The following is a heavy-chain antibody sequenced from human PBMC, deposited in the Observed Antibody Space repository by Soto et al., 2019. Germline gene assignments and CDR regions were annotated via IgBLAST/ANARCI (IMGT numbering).Heavy chain of an antibody. CDR2: IYSGGST. CDR3: ARDSLGYCSGGSCRAYDY. J-gene: IGHJ4*02. D-gene: IGHD2-15*01. V-gene: IGHV3-53*04. Sequence: EVQLVESGGGLVQPGGSLRLSCAASGFTVSSNYMSWVRQAPGKGLEWVSVIYSGGSTYYADSVKGRFTISRHNSKNTRYLQMNSLRAEDTAVYYCARDSLGYCSGGSCRAYDYWGQGTLVAVSS. CDR1: GFTVSSNY.